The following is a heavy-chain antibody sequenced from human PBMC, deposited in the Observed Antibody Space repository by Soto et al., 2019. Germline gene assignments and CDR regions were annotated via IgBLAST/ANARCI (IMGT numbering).Heavy chain of an antibody. CDR1: GGSISSYY. D-gene: IGHD1-7*01. V-gene: IGHV4-4*07. J-gene: IGHJ3*02. CDR2: IYTSGST. CDR3: ARGFYAGELRGAFDI. Sequence: QVQLQESGPGLVKPSETLSLTCTVSGGSISSYYWSWIRQPAGKGLEWIGRIYTSGSTNYNPSLKSRVTMSVDTSNNQFSLKLSSVTAADTAVYYCARGFYAGELRGAFDIWGQGTMVTVSP.